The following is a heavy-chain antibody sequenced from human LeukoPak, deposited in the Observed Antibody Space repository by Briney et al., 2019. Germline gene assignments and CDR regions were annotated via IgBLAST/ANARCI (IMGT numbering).Heavy chain of an antibody. CDR3: ARQSYSSGSYYFDY. CDR2: ISSSSSYI. CDR1: GFTFSSYA. J-gene: IGHJ4*02. D-gene: IGHD1-26*01. V-gene: IGHV3-21*01. Sequence: GGSLRLSCAASGFTFSSYAMSWVRQAPGKVLEWVSSISSSSSYIYYADSVKGRFTISRDNAKNSLYLQMNSLRAEDTAVYYCARQSYSSGSYYFDYWGQGTLVTVSS.